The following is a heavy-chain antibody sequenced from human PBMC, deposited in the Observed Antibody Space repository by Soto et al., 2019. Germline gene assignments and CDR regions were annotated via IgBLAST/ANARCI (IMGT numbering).Heavy chain of an antibody. Sequence: QVQLVQSGAEVKKTGSSVKVSCKTSGGPFSTFGISWVRQAPGQGLEWMGGIIPFFGTAEYSQKFEDRITITADESTNTVYMELRSRTSEDTAIYYCARTAPMDAGDKYYYDFWGQGALVTVSS. J-gene: IGHJ4*02. V-gene: IGHV1-69*01. D-gene: IGHD3-16*01. CDR2: IIPFFGTA. CDR1: GGPFSTFG. CDR3: ARTAPMDAGDKYYYDF.